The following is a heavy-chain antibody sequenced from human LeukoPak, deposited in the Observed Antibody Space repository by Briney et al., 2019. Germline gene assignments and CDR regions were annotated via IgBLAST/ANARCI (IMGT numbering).Heavy chain of an antibody. J-gene: IGHJ6*02. Sequence: SGTLSLTCTVSGGSISSYYWSWIRQPPGKGLEWIGYIYYSESTNYNPSLKSRVTISVDTSKNQFSLKLSSVTAADTAVYYCASRGRRYGMDVWGQGTTVTVSS. V-gene: IGHV4-59*01. CDR2: IYYSEST. CDR3: ASRGRRYGMDV. CDR1: GGSISSYY. D-gene: IGHD3-10*01.